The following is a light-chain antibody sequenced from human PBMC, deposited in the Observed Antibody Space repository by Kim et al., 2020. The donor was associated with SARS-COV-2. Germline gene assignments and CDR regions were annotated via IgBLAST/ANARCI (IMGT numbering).Light chain of an antibody. CDR1: QGISSW. Sequence: IQMTQSPSTLSASVGDRVTITCRASQGISSWLAWYQQKPGKAPNLLIYKASSLESGVPSRFSGSGSGTEFTLTISSLQPDDFATYYCQQYSDYPWTFGQGTKVEIK. J-gene: IGKJ1*01. CDR3: QQYSDYPWT. V-gene: IGKV1-5*03. CDR2: KAS.